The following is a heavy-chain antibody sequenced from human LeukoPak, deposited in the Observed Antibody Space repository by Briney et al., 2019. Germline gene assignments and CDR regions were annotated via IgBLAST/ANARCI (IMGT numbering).Heavy chain of an antibody. J-gene: IGHJ5*02. Sequence: SETLSLTCTVSGGSISSGSYYWSWIRQPAGKGLEWIGRIYTSGSTNYNPSLKSRVTISVDTSKNQFSLKLSSVTPADTAVYYCARGKGAARNPPYNRFDPWGQGTLVTVSS. CDR1: GGSISSGSYY. CDR2: IYTSGST. D-gene: IGHD6-6*01. V-gene: IGHV4-61*02. CDR3: ARGKGAARNPPYNRFDP.